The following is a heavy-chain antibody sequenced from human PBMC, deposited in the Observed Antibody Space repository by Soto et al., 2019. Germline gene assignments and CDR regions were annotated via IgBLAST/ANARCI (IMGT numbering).Heavy chain of an antibody. CDR2: ISYDGSTK. CDR1: GFTSSSYA. V-gene: IGHV3-30-3*01. CDR3: AGRYSSAYGMDV. D-gene: IGHD6-25*01. Sequence: PVGSLRLSCAASGFTSSSYATHWVSQAAGKGLGWVAVISYDGSTKYYADSVKRRFIISRDNYKNTLYLQMNSLKAEDTAVYYFAGRYSSAYGMDVWGQGTTVTVSS. J-gene: IGHJ6*02.